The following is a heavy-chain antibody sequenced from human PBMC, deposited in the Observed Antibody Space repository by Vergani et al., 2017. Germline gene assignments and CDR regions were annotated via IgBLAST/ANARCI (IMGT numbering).Heavy chain of an antibody. D-gene: IGHD3-22*01. J-gene: IGHJ4*02. CDR3: AKDGYYDNPD. Sequence: EVQLLESGGGLVKPGGSLSLSCAASGFTFSSYDISWVRQAPGKGQEWVSSISGSGGSTYYADSVKGRFTISRDNSKNTLYLQMNSQRAGDTAVYYCAKDGYYDNPDWGQGTLVTVSS. V-gene: IGHV3-23*01. CDR1: GFTFSSYD. CDR2: ISGSGGST.